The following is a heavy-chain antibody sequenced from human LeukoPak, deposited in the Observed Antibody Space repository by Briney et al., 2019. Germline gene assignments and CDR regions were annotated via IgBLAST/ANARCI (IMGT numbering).Heavy chain of an antibody. J-gene: IGHJ4*02. D-gene: IGHD2-15*01. V-gene: IGHV1-69*05. Sequence: SVKVSCKASGYTFTSYYMHWVRQAPEQGLEWMGGIIPIFGTANYAQKFQGRVTITTDESTSTAYMELSSLRSEDTAVYYCASAGYCSGGSCYSFDYWGQGTLVTVSS. CDR2: IIPIFGTA. CDR3: ASAGYCSGGSCYSFDY. CDR1: GYTFTSYY.